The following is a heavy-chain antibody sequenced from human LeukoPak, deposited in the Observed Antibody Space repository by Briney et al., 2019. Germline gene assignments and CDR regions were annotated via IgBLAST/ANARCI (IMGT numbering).Heavy chain of an antibody. CDR3: AKDQAPVTTGWFDP. Sequence: PGGSLRLSCAASGFTFSNAWMSWARQAPGKGLEWVSAISGSGGSTYYADSVKGRFTISRDNSKNTLYLQMNSLRAEDTAVYYCAKDQAPVTTGWFDPWGQGTLVTVSS. J-gene: IGHJ5*02. CDR1: GFTFSNAW. CDR2: ISGSGGST. D-gene: IGHD4-11*01. V-gene: IGHV3-23*01.